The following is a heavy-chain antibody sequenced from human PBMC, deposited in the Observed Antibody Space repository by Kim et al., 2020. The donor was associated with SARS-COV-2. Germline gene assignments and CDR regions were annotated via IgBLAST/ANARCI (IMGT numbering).Heavy chain of an antibody. V-gene: IGHV3-7*03. Sequence: GGSLRLSCAASGFTFSSYWMSWVRQAPGKGLEWVANIKQDGSEKYYVDSVKGRFTISRDNAKNSLYLQMNSLRAEDTAVYYCARGDSSGGYLNYYYYGMDVWGQGTTVTVSS. D-gene: IGHD6-19*01. J-gene: IGHJ6*02. CDR2: IKQDGSEK. CDR1: GFTFSSYW. CDR3: ARGDSSGGYLNYYYYGMDV.